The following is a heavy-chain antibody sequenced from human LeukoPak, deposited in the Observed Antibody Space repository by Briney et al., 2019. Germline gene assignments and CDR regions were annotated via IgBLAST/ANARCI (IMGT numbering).Heavy chain of an antibody. J-gene: IGHJ4*02. V-gene: IGHV4-34*01. CDR2: INHSGST. D-gene: IGHD4-17*01. Sequence: SETLSLTCAVYGGSFSGYYWSWIRQPPGKGLEWIGEINHSGSTNYNPSLKSRVTISVDTSKNQFSLKLSSVTAADTAVYYCARGKRRFNPREFDYWGQGTLVTVSS. CDR1: GGSFSGYY. CDR3: ARGKRRFNPREFDY.